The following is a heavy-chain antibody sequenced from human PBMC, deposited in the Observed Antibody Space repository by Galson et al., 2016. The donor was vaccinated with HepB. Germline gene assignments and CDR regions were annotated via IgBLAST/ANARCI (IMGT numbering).Heavy chain of an antibody. J-gene: IGHJ6*02. V-gene: IGHV1-3*04. CDR1: GYTFTSYI. D-gene: IGHD6-13*01. CDR3: ARGGRIATAGTGYYYVMDV. CDR2: INTGNGNT. Sequence: SVKVSCKASGYTFTSYIMNWVRQAPGQRLEWMGWINTGNGNTKTSQKFQGRVTITTDTSASTAYMELSSLRSEDTAIYYCARGGRIATAGTGYYYVMDVWGQGATVTVSS.